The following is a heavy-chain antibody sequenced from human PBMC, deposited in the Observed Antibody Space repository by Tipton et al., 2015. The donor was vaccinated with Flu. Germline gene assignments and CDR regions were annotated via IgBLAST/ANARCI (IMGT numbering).Heavy chain of an antibody. D-gene: IGHD3-9*01. Sequence: GSLRLSCAASGFTFSSYWMSWVRQAPGKGLEWVANIKQDGSEKYYVDSVKGRFTISRDNAKNSLYLQMNSLRAEDMAVYYCARDHRYFDWFPDYWGQGTLVTVSS. CDR3: ARDHRYFDWFPDY. V-gene: IGHV3-7*01. CDR2: IKQDGSEK. J-gene: IGHJ4*02. CDR1: GFTFSSYW.